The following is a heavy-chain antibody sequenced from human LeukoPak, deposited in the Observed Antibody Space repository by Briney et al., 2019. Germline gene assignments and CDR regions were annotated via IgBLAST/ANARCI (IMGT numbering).Heavy chain of an antibody. J-gene: IGHJ6*03. Sequence: SETLSLTCTVSGGSISSGSYYWSWVRQPPGKGLEWIGYIYYSGSTNYNPSLKSRVTISVDTSKNQFSLKLSSVTAADTAVYYCARTTEAHSWRTRYYDYYMDVWGKGTTVTVSS. CDR3: ARTTEAHSWRTRYYDYYMDV. CDR1: GGSISSGSYY. V-gene: IGHV4-61*01. CDR2: IYYSGST. D-gene: IGHD6-13*01.